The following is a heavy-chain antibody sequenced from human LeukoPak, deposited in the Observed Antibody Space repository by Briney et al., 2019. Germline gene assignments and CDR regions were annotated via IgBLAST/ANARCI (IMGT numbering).Heavy chain of an antibody. V-gene: IGHV4-59*08. CDR2: IYYSGST. CDR3: AIPSGYGSGSYYNPS. CDR1: GGSISSYY. D-gene: IGHD3-10*01. J-gene: IGHJ4*02. Sequence: SETLSLTCTVPGGSISSYYWSWIRQPPGEGLEGVGYIYYSGSTNYNPSLKSRVTISVDTSKNQFSLKLSSVTAADTAVYYCAIPSGYGSGSYYNPSWGQGTLVTVSS.